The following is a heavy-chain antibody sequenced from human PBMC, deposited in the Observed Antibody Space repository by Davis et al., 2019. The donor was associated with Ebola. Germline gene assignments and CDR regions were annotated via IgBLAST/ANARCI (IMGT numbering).Heavy chain of an antibody. V-gene: IGHV1-46*01. CDR2: INPSGGST. Sequence: GESLKISCKGSGYTFTSYYMHWVRQAPGQGLEWMGIINPSGGSTSYAQKFQGRVTITADESTSTAYMELSSLRSEDTAVYYCARRGLTEPGLFDYWGQGTLVTV. J-gene: IGHJ4*02. D-gene: IGHD3-9*01. CDR1: GYTFTSYY. CDR3: ARRGLTEPGLFDY.